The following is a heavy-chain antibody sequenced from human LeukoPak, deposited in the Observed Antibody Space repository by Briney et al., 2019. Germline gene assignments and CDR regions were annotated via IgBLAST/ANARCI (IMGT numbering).Heavy chain of an antibody. CDR1: GFTFSSYA. D-gene: IGHD4-23*01. CDR2: ISASGADT. J-gene: IGHJ4*02. CDR3: PKPLLTPGN. Sequence: GGSLRLSCAASGFTFSSYAMSWVRQAPGKGLEWVSTISASGADTYYADSVRGRFTNSRDNSRNALYLQLSRLRVDDTAFYYCPKPLLTPGNWGPGTLVTVSS. V-gene: IGHV3-23*01.